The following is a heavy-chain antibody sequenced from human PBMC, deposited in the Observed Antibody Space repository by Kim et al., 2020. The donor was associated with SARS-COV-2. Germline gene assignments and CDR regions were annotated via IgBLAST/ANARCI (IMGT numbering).Heavy chain of an antibody. D-gene: IGHD5-12*01. CDR2: ISAYNGNT. J-gene: IGHJ6*02. Sequence: ASVKVSCKASGYTFTSYGISWVRQAPGQGLEWMGWISAYNGNTNYAQKLQGRVTMTTDTSTSTAYMELRSLRSDDTAVYYCARDGAYSANYYYYGMDVWGQGTTVTVSS. CDR3: ARDGAYSANYYYYGMDV. CDR1: GYTFTSYG. V-gene: IGHV1-18*04.